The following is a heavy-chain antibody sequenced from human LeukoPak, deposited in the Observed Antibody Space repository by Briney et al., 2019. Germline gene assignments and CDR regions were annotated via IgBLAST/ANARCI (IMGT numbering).Heavy chain of an antibody. V-gene: IGHV6-1*01. J-gene: IGHJ5*02. D-gene: IGHD3-3*01. CDR1: GDSVSSNSAA. Sequence: SQTLSLTCAISGDSVSSNSAAWNWIRQSPSRGLEWLGRTYYRSKWYNDYAVSAKSRITINPDTSKNQFSLQLNSVTPEDTAVYYCARENRITIFGVVTHNWFDPWGQGTLVTVSS. CDR3: ARENRITIFGVVTHNWFDP. CDR2: TYYRSKWYN.